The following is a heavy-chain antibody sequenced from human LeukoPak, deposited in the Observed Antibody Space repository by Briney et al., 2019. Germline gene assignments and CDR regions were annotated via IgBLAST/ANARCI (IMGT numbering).Heavy chain of an antibody. D-gene: IGHD5-18*01. CDR2: IKATPDGGTT. CDR1: GFTFSKAW. Sequence: TGGSLRLSCAASGFTFSKAWMSWVRQAPGKGLEWVGRIKATPDGGTTEYGAPVKGRFTISRDDSKNTLYLQMNSLKSEDTAVYFCTTLPGYSYGYLQDYWGQGTLVTVSS. V-gene: IGHV3-15*01. CDR3: TTLPGYSYGYLQDY. J-gene: IGHJ4*02.